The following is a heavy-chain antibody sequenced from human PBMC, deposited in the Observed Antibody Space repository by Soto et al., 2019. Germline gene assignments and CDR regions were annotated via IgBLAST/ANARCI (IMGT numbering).Heavy chain of an antibody. Sequence: QVQLVQSGAEVKKPGASVQVSCKTSGYTFTSYDINWVRQAPGQGLEWVGWMNTNGDDTRSAQKFRGRLTLTRDKSMRAVYMKLSNLRPDDSAVYYCAREWSAAGHLYGMDVWGQGTTVAVSS. CDR1: GYTFTSYD. D-gene: IGHD6-13*01. CDR3: AREWSAAGHLYGMDV. J-gene: IGHJ6*02. V-gene: IGHV1-8*01. CDR2: MNTNGDDT.